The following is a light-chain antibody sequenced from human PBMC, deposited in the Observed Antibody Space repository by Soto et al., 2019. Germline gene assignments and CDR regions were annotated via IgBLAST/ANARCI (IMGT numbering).Light chain of an antibody. Sequence: DIQRTRSPSTLSASVGDRVTITCRASQSSSSWLAGYQQKAGKAPKLVIYMASSLESGVPSRFSGSGSGTEFTLTIISLQPDDFATYYSQQYNPRTFGQGTKVEIK. CDR3: QQYNPRT. CDR2: MAS. CDR1: QSSSSW. J-gene: IGKJ1*01. V-gene: IGKV1-5*03.